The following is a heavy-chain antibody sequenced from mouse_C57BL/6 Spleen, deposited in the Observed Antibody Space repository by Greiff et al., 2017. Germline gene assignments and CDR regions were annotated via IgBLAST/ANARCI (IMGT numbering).Heavy chain of an antibody. CDR3: ASSWDGYLPYWYFDV. Sequence: VQLKQPGPELVKPGASVKISCKASGYSFTDYNMNWVKQSNGKSHEWIGVINPNYGTTSYNQNFKGKATFTVDQSSSTAYMQLNSLTSEGSAVYYGASSWDGYLPYWYFDVWGTGTTVTVSS. D-gene: IGHD2-3*01. V-gene: IGHV1-39*01. CDR1: GYSFTDYN. CDR2: INPNYGTT. J-gene: IGHJ1*03.